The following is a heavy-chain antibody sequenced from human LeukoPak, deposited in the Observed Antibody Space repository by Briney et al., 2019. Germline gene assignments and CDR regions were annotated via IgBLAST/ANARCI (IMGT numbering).Heavy chain of an antibody. CDR2: IYSGGST. Sequence: GGSLRLSCAASGFTVSSNYMNWVRQAPGKGLEWVSVIYSGGSTYYADSVKGRFTISRDNSKNTLYLQMNSLRAEDTAVYYCARGVTMVRGVINYFDYWGQGTLVTVSS. CDR1: GFTVSSNY. V-gene: IGHV3-53*05. J-gene: IGHJ4*02. CDR3: ARGVTMVRGVINYFDY. D-gene: IGHD3-10*01.